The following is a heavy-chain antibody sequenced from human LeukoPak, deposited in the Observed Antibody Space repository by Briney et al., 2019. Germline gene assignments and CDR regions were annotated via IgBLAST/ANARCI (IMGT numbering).Heavy chain of an antibody. CDR2: IYYSGST. CDR1: SGFIVSSSYY. V-gene: IGHV4-39*02. Sequence: PSETLSLTCTVSSGFIVSSSYYWGWIRQPPGKGLEWIGSIYYSGSTSYNPSLKSRVTISVVTSKNHYSLKLNSVTAADTGLYYCARNSSGWSFDYWGQGTLVTVSS. D-gene: IGHD6-19*01. J-gene: IGHJ4*02. CDR3: ARNSSGWSFDY.